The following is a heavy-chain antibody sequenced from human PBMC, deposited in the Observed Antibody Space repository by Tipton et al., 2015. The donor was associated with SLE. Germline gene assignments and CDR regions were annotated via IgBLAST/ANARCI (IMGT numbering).Heavy chain of an antibody. D-gene: IGHD6-13*01. CDR2: ISGSGGST. Sequence: SLRLSCAASGFTFSSYGMHWVRQAPGKGLEWVSAISGSGGSTYYADSVKGRFTISRDNSKNTLYLQMNSLRAEDTAVYYCARRAAAGTFWYFDLWGRGTLVTVSS. V-gene: IGHV3-23*01. J-gene: IGHJ2*01. CDR3: ARRAAAGTFWYFDL. CDR1: GFTFSSYG.